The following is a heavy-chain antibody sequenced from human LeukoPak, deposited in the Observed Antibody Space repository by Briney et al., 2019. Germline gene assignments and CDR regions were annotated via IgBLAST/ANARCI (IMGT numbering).Heavy chain of an antibody. CDR1: GFTFSSYG. D-gene: IGHD4-17*01. CDR3: AREPSFYGDYFGFDY. CDR2: IWYDGSNK. V-gene: IGHV3-33*01. Sequence: GGSLRLSCAASGFTFSSYGMHWVRQAPGKGLEWVAVIWYDGSNKYYADSVKGRFTISRDNPKNTLYLQMNSLRAEDTAVYYCAREPSFYGDYFGFDYWGQGTLVTVPS. J-gene: IGHJ4*02.